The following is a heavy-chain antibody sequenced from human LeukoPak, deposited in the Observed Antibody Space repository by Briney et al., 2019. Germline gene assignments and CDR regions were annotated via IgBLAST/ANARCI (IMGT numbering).Heavy chain of an antibody. CDR3: ARAGSPGYCSGGSCYSAWSMGYYGMDV. D-gene: IGHD2-15*01. J-gene: IGHJ6*02. CDR1: GFTFSSYD. CDR2: IGTAGDT. V-gene: IGHV3-13*01. Sequence: PGGSLRLSCAASGFTFSSYDMHWVRQVTGKGLEWVSGIGTAGDTYYPGSVKGRFTISRENAKNSLYLQMNSLRAGDTAVYYCARAGSPGYCSGGSCYSAWSMGYYGMDVWGQGTTVTVSS.